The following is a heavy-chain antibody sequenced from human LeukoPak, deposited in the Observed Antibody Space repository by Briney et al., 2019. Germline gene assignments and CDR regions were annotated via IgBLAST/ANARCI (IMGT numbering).Heavy chain of an antibody. Sequence: GSLRLSCAASGFTFSSYSMNWVRQPPGKGLEWIGEINHSGSTNYKPSLRSRVSMSVDTSKNLVSLTLSAVTAADTAVYYCARGDDYVWGSPWGQGTLVTVSS. CDR1: GFTFSSYS. V-gene: IGHV4-34*01. J-gene: IGHJ5*02. CDR3: ARGDDYVWGSP. CDR2: INHSGST. D-gene: IGHD3-16*01.